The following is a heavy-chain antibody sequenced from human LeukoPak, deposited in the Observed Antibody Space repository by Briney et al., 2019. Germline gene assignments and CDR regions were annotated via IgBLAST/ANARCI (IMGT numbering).Heavy chain of an antibody. V-gene: IGHV3-30*04. CDR3: AREGGPWLVGFDY. CDR2: ISYDGTNS. Sequence: GGALRLSCAASGFTFRSNAMHWVRQAPGKGLEWVAVISYDGTNSYDADSVKGRFTISRVNSKNTLYLQMNSLRPEDTAVYYCAREGGPWLVGFDYWGQGTLVTVSS. J-gene: IGHJ4*02. D-gene: IGHD6-19*01. CDR1: GFTFRSNA.